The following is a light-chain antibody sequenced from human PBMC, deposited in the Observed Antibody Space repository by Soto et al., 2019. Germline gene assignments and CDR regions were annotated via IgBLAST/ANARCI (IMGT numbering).Light chain of an antibody. CDR1: QSISSW. V-gene: IGKV1-12*01. J-gene: IGKJ1*01. Sequence: IQMTQSPSTLSASVGDRVTITCRASQSISSWLAWYQQKPGKAPKLLIFTGSLLHSGVPPRFSGSGSGTDFTLTISSLQPEDFATYYCQQTLSFPPTFGQGTKVDIK. CDR2: TGS. CDR3: QQTLSFPPT.